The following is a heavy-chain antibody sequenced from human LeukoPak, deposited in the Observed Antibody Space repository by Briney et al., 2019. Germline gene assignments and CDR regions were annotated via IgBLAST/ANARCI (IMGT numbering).Heavy chain of an antibody. CDR2: IRSKANSYAT. V-gene: IGHV3-73*01. D-gene: IGHD4-11*01. CDR1: GFTFSGSA. J-gene: IGHJ4*02. CDR3: TRYSNYGLDY. Sequence: GGSLKLSCAASGFTFSGSAMHWVRQASGKGLEWVGRIRSKANSYATAYAASVKGRFTISRDDSKNTAYLQMNSLKTEDTAVYYCTRYSNYGLDYWGQGTLVTVSS.